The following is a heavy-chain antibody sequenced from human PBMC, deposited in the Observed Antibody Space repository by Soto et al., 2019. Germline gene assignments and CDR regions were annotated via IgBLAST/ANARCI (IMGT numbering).Heavy chain of an antibody. D-gene: IGHD3-3*01. V-gene: IGHV3-48*03. Sequence: EVQLVESGGGLVQPGGSLRLSCAASGFPFSSFEMNWVRQAPGKGLEWVSYISSSGATIYYADSLKDRLTISRENAKNSLYLQMNGLRAEDTAVYYCARDGTGDFWSGYYSSFDYWGQGTLVTVSS. CDR1: GFPFSSFE. CDR2: ISSSGATI. J-gene: IGHJ4*02. CDR3: ARDGTGDFWSGYYSSFDY.